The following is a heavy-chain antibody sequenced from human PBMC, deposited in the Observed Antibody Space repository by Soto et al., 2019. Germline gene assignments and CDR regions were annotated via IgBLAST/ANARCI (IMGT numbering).Heavy chain of an antibody. CDR3: AREAPPNRGYSGYDGGAFDI. J-gene: IGHJ3*02. CDR2: IIPIFGTA. D-gene: IGHD5-12*01. CDR1: GGTFSSYA. Sequence: QVQLVQSGAEVKKPGSSVKVSCKASGGTFSSYAISWVRQAPGQGLEWMGGIIPIFGTANYAQKFQGRVTITADESTSTAYMELSSRRSEDTAVYYCAREAPPNRGYSGYDGGAFDIWGQGTMVTVSS. V-gene: IGHV1-69*12.